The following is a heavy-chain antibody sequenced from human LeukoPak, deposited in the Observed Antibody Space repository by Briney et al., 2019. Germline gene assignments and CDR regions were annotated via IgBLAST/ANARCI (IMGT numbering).Heavy chain of an antibody. CDR1: DGSISSYY. V-gene: IGHV4-59*08. CDR3: ARIAAAGFLGWFDP. CDR2: IYYSGST. J-gene: IGHJ5*02. D-gene: IGHD6-13*01. Sequence: SETLSLTCTVSDGSISSYYWSWIRQPPGQGLEWIGYIYYSGSTNYNPSLKSRVTMSVNTTKNQFSLKLSSVTAADTAVYYCARIAAAGFLGWFDPWGQGILVTVSS.